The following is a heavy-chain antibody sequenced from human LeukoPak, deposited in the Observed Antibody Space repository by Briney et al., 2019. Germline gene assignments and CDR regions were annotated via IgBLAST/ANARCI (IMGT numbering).Heavy chain of an antibody. CDR1: GYTFTSYA. CDR2: INAGNGNT. Sequence: ASVKVSCKASGYTFTSYAMHWVRQAPGQRLEWMGWINAGNGNTKYSQEFQGRVTITRDTSASTAYMELSSLRSEDMAVYYCAREAPSYYDSSGYGPYYYYMDVWGKGTTVTVSS. J-gene: IGHJ6*03. CDR3: AREAPSYYDSSGYGPYYYYMDV. V-gene: IGHV1-3*03. D-gene: IGHD3-22*01.